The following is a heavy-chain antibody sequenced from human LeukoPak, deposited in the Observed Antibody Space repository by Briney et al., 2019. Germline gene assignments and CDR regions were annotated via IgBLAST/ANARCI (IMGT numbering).Heavy chain of an antibody. CDR2: IYYSGST. J-gene: IGHJ6*02. Sequence: SETLSLTCTVSGGSISSYYWSWIRQPPGKGLEWIGYIYYSGSTNYNPSLKSRVTISVDTSKNQFSLKLSSVTAADTAVYYCARHVTSSSRTYYYYGMDVWGQGTTVTVSS. D-gene: IGHD6-13*01. CDR1: GGSISSYY. CDR3: ARHVTSSSRTYYYYGMDV. V-gene: IGHV4-59*08.